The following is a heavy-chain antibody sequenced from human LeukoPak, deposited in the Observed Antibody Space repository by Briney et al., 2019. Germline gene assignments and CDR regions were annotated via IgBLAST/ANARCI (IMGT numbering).Heavy chain of an antibody. J-gene: IGHJ4*02. CDR3: AKAHPRSRFDS. CDR2: IRNKANSYAT. Sequence: GGSLRLSCAASGFTFSDHYMDWVRQAPGKGLDWVGRIRNKANSYATEYAASVKGRFTISRDDSKNSLYLQMNSLKIEDTAVYYCAKAHPRSRFDSWGQGTLVTVSS. CDR1: GFTFSDHY. D-gene: IGHD2-15*01. V-gene: IGHV3-72*01.